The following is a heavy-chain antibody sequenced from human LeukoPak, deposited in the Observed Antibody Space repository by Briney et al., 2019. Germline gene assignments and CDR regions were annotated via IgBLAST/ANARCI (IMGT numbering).Heavy chain of an antibody. CDR2: IYYSGST. Sequence: PSETLSLTCTVSGGSISSSSYYWGWIRQPPGKGLEWIGSIYYSGSTYYNPSLKSRVTISVDTSKNQFSLKLSSVTAADTAVYYCARNRPGALPPDCSGGSCYFPSLLTYYYYYYMDVWGKGTTVTVSS. J-gene: IGHJ6*03. CDR3: ARNRPGALPPDCSGGSCYFPSLLTYYYYYYMDV. CDR1: GGSISSSSYY. V-gene: IGHV4-39*07. D-gene: IGHD2-15*01.